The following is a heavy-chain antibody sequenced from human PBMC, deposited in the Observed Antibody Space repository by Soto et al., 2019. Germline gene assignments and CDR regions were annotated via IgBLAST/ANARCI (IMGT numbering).Heavy chain of an antibody. CDR1: KFTFSTYV. D-gene: IGHD3-22*01. J-gene: IGHJ6*02. V-gene: IGHV3-30*04. Sequence: QVQLVESGGGVVQPERSQRLSCAASKFTFSTYVMHWVRQAPGKGLEWVALISFDGSNRYYAESVKGRFTISRDNSKNTNYLQMNSLRPEDTAVYYCAREMIPMIMGGMSAMDVWGQGTTVTVSS. CDR2: ISFDGSNR. CDR3: AREMIPMIMGGMSAMDV.